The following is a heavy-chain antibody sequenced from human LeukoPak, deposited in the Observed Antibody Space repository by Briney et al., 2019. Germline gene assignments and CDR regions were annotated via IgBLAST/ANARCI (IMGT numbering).Heavy chain of an antibody. CDR2: IYSSGSN. V-gene: IGHV4-4*07. CDR1: GGSISSYS. D-gene: IGHD6-19*01. Sequence: RPSETLSLTCSVFGGSISSYSWSWIRQPAGEGLEWIGRIYSSGSNSYSPSLKGRVAMSADTSKNQFSLMLSSVTAADTAVYYCARDSSAWSFDYWGQGALVTVSS. CDR3: ARDSSAWSFDY. J-gene: IGHJ4*02.